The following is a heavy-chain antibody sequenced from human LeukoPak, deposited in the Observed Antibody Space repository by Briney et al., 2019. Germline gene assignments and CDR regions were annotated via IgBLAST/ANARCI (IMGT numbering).Heavy chain of an antibody. CDR1: GYTFINYY. Sequence: TSVKVSCKASGYTFINYYMHWVRQAPGQGLEWMGIINPSGGSTSYAQKFQGRVTMTRDTSASTVYMELSSLRSEDTAVYYCARVPSASDLYYFDYWGQGTLVTVSS. J-gene: IGHJ4*02. CDR3: ARVPSASDLYYFDY. V-gene: IGHV1-46*01. CDR2: INPSGGST. D-gene: IGHD3-16*01.